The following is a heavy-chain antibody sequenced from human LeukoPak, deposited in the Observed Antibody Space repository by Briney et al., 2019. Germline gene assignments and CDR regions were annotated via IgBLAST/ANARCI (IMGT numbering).Heavy chain of an antibody. CDR1: GFTFSSYA. Sequence: GRSLRLSCAASGFTFSSYAMHWVRQAPGKGLEWVAVISYDGSNKFYADSVKGRFTISRDNSKNTLYLQVNSLRAEDTAVFYCARAWSVAARSDCFDYWGQGTLVTVSS. V-gene: IGHV3-30*04. CDR2: ISYDGSNK. CDR3: ARAWSVAARSDCFDY. J-gene: IGHJ4*02. D-gene: IGHD2-15*01.